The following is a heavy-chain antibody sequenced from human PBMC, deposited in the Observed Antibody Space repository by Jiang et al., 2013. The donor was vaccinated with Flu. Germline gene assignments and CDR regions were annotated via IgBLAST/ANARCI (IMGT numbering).Heavy chain of an antibody. D-gene: IGHD5-24*01. CDR2: ISAYNGNT. CDR1: GYTFTSYG. J-gene: IGHJ6*02. CDR3: ARVEMATIGDSYYYYGMDV. V-gene: IGHV1-18*01. Sequence: EVKKPGASVKVSCKASGYTFTSYGISWVRQAPGQGLEWMGWISAYNGNTNYAQKLQGRVTMTTDTSTSTAYMELRSLRSDDTAVYYCARVEMATIGDSYYYYGMDVWGQGTTVTVSS.